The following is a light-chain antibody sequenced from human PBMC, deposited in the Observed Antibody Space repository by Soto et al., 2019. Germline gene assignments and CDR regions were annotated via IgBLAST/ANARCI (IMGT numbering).Light chain of an antibody. V-gene: IGKV1-39*01. CDR1: QSISSY. CDR2: AAS. CDR3: QQSFSTPKT. Sequence: DIQMTQSPSSLSASVGDRVTITCRASQSISSYLNWYQQKPGKAPKLLIYAASSLQSGVPSRFSGRGSGTDFTLTLSILQTEDFATYYCQQSFSTPKTFGKGTKVEIK. J-gene: IGKJ1*01.